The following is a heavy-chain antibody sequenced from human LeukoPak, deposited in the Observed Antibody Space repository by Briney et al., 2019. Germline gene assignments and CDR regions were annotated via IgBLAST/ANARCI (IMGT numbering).Heavy chain of an antibody. CDR2: INPNSGGT. Sequence: ASVKVSCKASGYTFTGYYMHWVRQAPGQGLEWMGWINPNSGGTNYAQKFQGRVTMTRNTSISTAYMELSSLRSEDTAVYYCARGPITMIVGFDPWGQGTLVTVSS. CDR3: ARGPITMIVGFDP. CDR1: GYTFTGYY. J-gene: IGHJ5*02. V-gene: IGHV1-2*02. D-gene: IGHD3-22*01.